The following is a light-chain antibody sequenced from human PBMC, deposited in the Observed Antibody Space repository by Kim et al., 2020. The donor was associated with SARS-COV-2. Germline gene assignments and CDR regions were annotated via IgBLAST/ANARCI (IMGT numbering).Light chain of an antibody. CDR3: FSFTTTLL. J-gene: IGLJ2*01. Sequence: QSALTQPAAVSGSPGQSITISCTGTSNDVSWYQQHPDKAPKLILYDVNNRPSGVSNRFSGSKSANTASLTISGLQAEDEADYFCFSFTTTLLFGGGTQLTVL. CDR1: SNDV. V-gene: IGLV2-14*03. CDR2: DVN.